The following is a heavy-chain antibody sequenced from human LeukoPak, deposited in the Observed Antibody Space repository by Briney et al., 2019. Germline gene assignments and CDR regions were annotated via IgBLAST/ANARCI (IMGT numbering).Heavy chain of an antibody. D-gene: IGHD2-2*02. CDR2: IYYSGST. CDR3: ARPQGGPAAIWRGWFDP. V-gene: IGHV4-39*01. J-gene: IGHJ5*02. Sequence: SETLSLTCTVSGGSISSCSYYWGWIRQPPGKGLEWIGSIYYSGSTYYNPSLKSRVTISVDTSKNQFSLKLSSVTAADTAVYYCARPQGGPAAIWRGWFDPWGQGTLVTVSS. CDR1: GGSISSCSYY.